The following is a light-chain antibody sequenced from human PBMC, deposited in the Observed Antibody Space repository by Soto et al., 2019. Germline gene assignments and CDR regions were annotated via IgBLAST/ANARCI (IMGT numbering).Light chain of an antibody. CDR3: SSYTGSNTPVV. J-gene: IGLJ2*01. Sequence: QSALTQLASVSGSPGQSITISCTGTSSDVGGYNYVSWYQQHPGKAPNLIIFDVSNRPSGVSNRFSGSKSGNSASLTISGLQAEDEADYYCSSYTGSNTPVVFGGGTKLTVL. CDR2: DVS. CDR1: SSDVGGYNY. V-gene: IGLV2-14*01.